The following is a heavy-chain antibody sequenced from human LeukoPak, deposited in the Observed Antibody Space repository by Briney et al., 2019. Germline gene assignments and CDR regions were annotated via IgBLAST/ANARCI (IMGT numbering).Heavy chain of an antibody. V-gene: IGHV1-69*04. J-gene: IGHJ6*02. CDR2: IIPILGIA. CDR3: ARDSGQYGMDV. CDR1: GGTFSSYA. Sequence: ASVKVSCKASGGTFSSYAISWVRQAPGQGPEWMGRIIPILGIANYAQKFQGRVTITADKSTSTAYMELSSLRSEDTAVYYCARDSGQYGMDVWGQGTTVTVSS.